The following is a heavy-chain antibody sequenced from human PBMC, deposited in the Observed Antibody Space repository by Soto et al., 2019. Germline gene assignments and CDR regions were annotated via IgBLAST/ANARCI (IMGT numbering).Heavy chain of an antibody. V-gene: IGHV4-4*07. CDR2: IYTSGST. CDR1: GGSISSYY. J-gene: IGHJ4*02. CDR3: ARGSIMITFGGVIVYYFDY. Sequence: PSETLSLTCTVSGGSISSYYWSWIRQPAGRGLEWIGRIYTSGSTNYNPSLKSRVTMSVDTSKNQFSLKLSSVTAADTAVYYCARGSIMITFGGVIVYYFDYWGQGTLVTV. D-gene: IGHD3-16*02.